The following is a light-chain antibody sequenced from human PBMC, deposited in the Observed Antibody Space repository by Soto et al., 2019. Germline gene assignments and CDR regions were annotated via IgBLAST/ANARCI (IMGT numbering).Light chain of an antibody. CDR1: RSNIGNNA. CDR2: YDD. J-gene: IGLJ1*01. CDR3: AAWDDSLNVYV. V-gene: IGLV1-36*01. Sequence: QPVLTQPPSVSEAPRQRVTISCSGSRSNIGNNAVNWYQQLPGKAPKLLIYYDDLLPSGVSDRFSGSKSGTSASLAISGLQSEDEADYYCAAWDDSLNVYVFGTGTKLTVL.